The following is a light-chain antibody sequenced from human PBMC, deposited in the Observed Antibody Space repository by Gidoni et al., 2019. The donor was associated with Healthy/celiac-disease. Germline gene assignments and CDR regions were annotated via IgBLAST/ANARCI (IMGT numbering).Light chain of an antibody. CDR1: KFGSKW. V-gene: IGLV3-21*02. CDR3: QVWDSSSDPV. CDR2: DDS. Sequence: LTPPPPVEEAPGQTARISWGGNKFGSKWCHGYRQKPGQAPVLVVYDDSARPSAIPERFSGSNSGNTATLTISRVEAGDEADYYCQVWDSSSDPVFGGGTKLTVL. J-gene: IGLJ2*01.